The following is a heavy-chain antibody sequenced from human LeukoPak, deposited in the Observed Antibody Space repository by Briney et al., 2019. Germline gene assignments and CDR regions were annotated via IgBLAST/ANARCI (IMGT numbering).Heavy chain of an antibody. V-gene: IGHV3-21*01. D-gene: IGHD1-26*01. CDR3: ARDASGSSIGLIDF. CDR2: ISTSSTYI. Sequence: GGSLRLSCVASEFTLRSYSMHWVRQAPGEGLEWGSYISTSSTYIYYADSVMGRFTISRDNAKNSLYLHMSSLRAEDTAVYYCARDASGSSIGLIDFWGQGTLVTVSS. CDR1: EFTLRSYS. J-gene: IGHJ4*02.